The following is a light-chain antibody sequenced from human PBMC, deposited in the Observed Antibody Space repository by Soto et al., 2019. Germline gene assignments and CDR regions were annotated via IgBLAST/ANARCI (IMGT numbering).Light chain of an antibody. CDR2: AAS. CDR3: QQLNSYPRP. Sequence: DIQLTQSPSFLSASVGDRVTITCRASQGISSYLAWYQHKPGKATKLLIYAASTLQSGVPSRFSGSGSGTEFTLTISSLQPEDFATYDCQQLNSYPRPCVGGTKVEIK. J-gene: IGKJ4*01. CDR1: QGISSY. V-gene: IGKV1-9*01.